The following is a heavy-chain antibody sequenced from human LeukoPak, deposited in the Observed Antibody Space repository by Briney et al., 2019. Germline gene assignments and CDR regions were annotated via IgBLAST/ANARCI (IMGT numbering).Heavy chain of an antibody. D-gene: IGHD3-9*01. CDR1: GYTFTSYY. CDR2: INPSGGST. CDR3: ARGALRYFDWSSRGLDY. V-gene: IGHV1-46*01. Sequence: ASVKVSCKASGYTFTSYYMRWVRQAPGQGLEWMGIINPSGGSTSYAQKFQGRVTMTRDTSTSTVYMELSSLRSEDTAVYYCARGALRYFDWSSRGLDYWGQGTLVTVSS. J-gene: IGHJ4*02.